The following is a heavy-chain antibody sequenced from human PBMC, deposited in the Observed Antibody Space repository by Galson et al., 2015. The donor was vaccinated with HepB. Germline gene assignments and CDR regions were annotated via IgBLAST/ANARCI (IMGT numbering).Heavy chain of an antibody. J-gene: IGHJ4*02. CDR1: GGTLRGYA. V-gene: IGHV1-69*13. D-gene: IGHD4-11*01. CDR3: ARGSLTTIRNYFDY. CDR2: ITLIFDTT. Sequence: SVKVSCKASGGTLRGYAINGVRQAPGQGLGWMGRITLIFDTTYYAQKFQGRLTITADESTSTAYMELSSLTSEDTAVYYCARGSLTTIRNYFDYWGQGTLVTVAS.